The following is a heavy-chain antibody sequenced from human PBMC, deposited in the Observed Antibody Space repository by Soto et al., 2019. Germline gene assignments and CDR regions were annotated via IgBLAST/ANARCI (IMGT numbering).Heavy chain of an antibody. CDR3: ARVPVGATSCVDY. CDR1: GFTFSDYY. V-gene: IGHV3-11*06. CDR2: ISSSSSYT. D-gene: IGHD1-26*01. J-gene: IGHJ4*02. Sequence: SLRLSCAASGFTFSDYYMSWIRQAPGKGLEWVSYISSSSSYTNYADSVKGRFTISRDNAKNSLYLQMNSLRAEDTAVYYCARVPVGATSCVDYWGQGTLVTVSS.